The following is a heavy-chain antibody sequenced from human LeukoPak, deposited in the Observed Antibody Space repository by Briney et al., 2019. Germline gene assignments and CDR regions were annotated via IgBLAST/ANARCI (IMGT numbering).Heavy chain of an antibody. V-gene: IGHV4-4*07. CDR1: GGSISSYY. J-gene: IGHJ3*02. CDR3: ATSRMWFGELYAFDI. Sequence: PSETLSLTCTVSGGSISSYYWSWIRHPAGKGLEWIGRIYTSGSTNYNPSLKSRVTMSVDTSKNQFSLKLISITAADTAVYYCATSRMWFGELYAFDIWGQGTMVTVSS. CDR2: IYTSGST. D-gene: IGHD3-10*01.